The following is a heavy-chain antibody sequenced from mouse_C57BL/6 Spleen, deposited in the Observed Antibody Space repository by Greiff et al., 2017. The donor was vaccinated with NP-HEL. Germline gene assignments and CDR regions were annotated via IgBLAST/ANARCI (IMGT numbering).Heavy chain of an antibody. J-gene: IGHJ2*01. Sequence: EVQGVESGGGLVQPKGSLKLSCAASGFSFNTYAMNWVRQAPGKGLEWVARIRSKSNNYATYYADSVKDRFTISRDDSESMLYLQMNNLKTEDTAMYYCVRRGGTWGFDYWGQGTTLTVSS. V-gene: IGHV10-1*01. CDR1: GFSFNTYA. CDR3: VRRGGTWGFDY. D-gene: IGHD3-3*01. CDR2: IRSKSNNYAT.